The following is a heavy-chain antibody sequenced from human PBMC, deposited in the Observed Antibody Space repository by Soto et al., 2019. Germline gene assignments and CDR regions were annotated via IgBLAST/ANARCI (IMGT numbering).Heavy chain of an antibody. Sequence: EVQLLESGGGLVQPGGSLRLSCAASGFTFSSYAMSWVRQAPGKGLEWVSAISGSGGSTYYADSVKGRFTIYRDNSKHKLYLQMNSLRAEDTAVYYFANPSVPRPRKTVTFDFWGPGTLVTVSS. CDR1: GFTFSSYA. CDR2: ISGSGGST. J-gene: IGHJ5*01. D-gene: IGHD4-17*01. V-gene: IGHV3-23*01. CDR3: ANPSVPRPRKTVTFDF.